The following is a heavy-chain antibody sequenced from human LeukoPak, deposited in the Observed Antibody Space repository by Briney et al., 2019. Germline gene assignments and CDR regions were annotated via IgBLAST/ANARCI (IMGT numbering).Heavy chain of an antibody. D-gene: IGHD4-17*01. CDR2: IIPIFGTA. V-gene: IGHV1-69*13. CDR1: GGTFISYA. J-gene: IGHJ4*02. Sequence: SVKVSCKASGGTFISYAISWVRQAPGQGLEWMGGIIPIFGTANYAQKFQGRVTITADESMSTAYMELSSLRSEDTAVYYCARSFYPLTTVRPPEYWGQGTLVTVSS. CDR3: ARSFYPLTTVRPPEY.